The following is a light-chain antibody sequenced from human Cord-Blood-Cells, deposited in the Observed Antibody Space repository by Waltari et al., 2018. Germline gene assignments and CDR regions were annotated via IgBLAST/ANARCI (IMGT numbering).Light chain of an antibody. J-gene: IGLJ1*01. Sequence: QSALTQPASVSGSPGQSITISCTGTSSDVGSYNLVSWYQQHPGKAPKLMIYEVSKRPSGVSNRFSGSKSGNTASLTISGLQAEDEVDYYCCSYAGSSTFYYVFGTGTKVTVL. V-gene: IGLV2-23*02. CDR3: CSYAGSSTFYYV. CDR2: EVS. CDR1: SSDVGSYNL.